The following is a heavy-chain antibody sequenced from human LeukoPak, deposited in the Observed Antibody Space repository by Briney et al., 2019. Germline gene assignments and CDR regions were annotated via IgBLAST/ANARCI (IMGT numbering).Heavy chain of an antibody. D-gene: IGHD3-16*01. V-gene: IGHV3-30*02. Sequence: GGSLRLSCAASGFTFSSYGMHWVRQAPGKGLEWVAFIRYDGSNKYYADSVKGGFTISRDNYKNTLYLQINSLRAEDTAVYYCAKADDYVWGSYIDYWGQGTLVTVSS. J-gene: IGHJ4*02. CDR3: AKADDYVWGSYIDY. CDR1: GFTFSSYG. CDR2: IRYDGSNK.